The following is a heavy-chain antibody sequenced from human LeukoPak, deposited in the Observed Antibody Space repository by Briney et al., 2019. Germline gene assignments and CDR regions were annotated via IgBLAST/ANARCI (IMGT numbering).Heavy chain of an antibody. CDR1: GFTFSSYG. V-gene: IGHV3-30*18. CDR3: AKGKKSSGWYGGLGSFDY. J-gene: IGHJ4*02. Sequence: GGSLRLSCAASGFTFSSYGMHWVRQAPGKGLECVAVISYDGSNKYYADSVKGRFTISRDNSKNTLYLQMNSLRAVDTAVYYCAKGKKSSGWYGGLGSFDYWGQGTLVTVSS. D-gene: IGHD6-19*01. CDR2: ISYDGSNK.